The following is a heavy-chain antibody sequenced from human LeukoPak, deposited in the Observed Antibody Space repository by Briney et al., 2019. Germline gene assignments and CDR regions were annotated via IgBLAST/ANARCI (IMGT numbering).Heavy chain of an antibody. V-gene: IGHV4-34*01. D-gene: IGHD2-2*01. Sequence: PSETLSLTCAVYGGSFSGYYWSWIRQPPGKGLEWIGEINHSGSTNYNPSLKSRVTISVDTSKNQFSLKLSSVTAADTAVYYCAGAVYCSSTSCYRYYFDYWGQGTLVTVAS. CDR1: GGSFSGYY. CDR3: AGAVYCSSTSCYRYYFDY. CDR2: INHSGST. J-gene: IGHJ4*02.